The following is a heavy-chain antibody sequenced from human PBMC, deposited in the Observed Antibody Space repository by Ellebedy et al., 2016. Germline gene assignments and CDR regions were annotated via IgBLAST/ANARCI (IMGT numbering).Heavy chain of an antibody. CDR2: VYYSGST. J-gene: IGHJ4*02. Sequence: GSLRLXXTVSGGSISSSSYYWGWIRQPPGKGLEWIGSVYYSGSTYYNPSLKSRVTIPVDMSKNQFSLKLSSVTAADTAVYYCARPPERLSRSVAPFDYWGQGTLVTVSS. CDR3: ARPPERLSRSVAPFDY. CDR1: GGSISSSSYY. V-gene: IGHV4-39*01. D-gene: IGHD1-1*01.